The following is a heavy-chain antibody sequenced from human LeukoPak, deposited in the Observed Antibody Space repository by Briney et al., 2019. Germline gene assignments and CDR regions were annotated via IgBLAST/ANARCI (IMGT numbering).Heavy chain of an antibody. CDR1: GYTFTGYY. CDR2: INPNSGGT. V-gene: IGHV1-2*02. CDR3: ARPGAGTTWYNWFDP. Sequence: GASVKVSCKASGYTFTGYYMHWVRQAPGQGLEWMGWINPNSGGTNYAQKFQGRVTMTRDTSISTAYMELSRLRSDDTAVYYCARPGAGTTWYNWFDPWGQGTLVTVSS. J-gene: IGHJ5*02. D-gene: IGHD1-1*01.